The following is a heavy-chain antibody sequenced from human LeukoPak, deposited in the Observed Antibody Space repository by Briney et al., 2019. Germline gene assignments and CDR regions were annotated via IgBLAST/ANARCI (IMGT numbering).Heavy chain of an antibody. CDR1: GYTFTGYY. J-gene: IGHJ4*02. CDR2: INPNSGGT. D-gene: IGHD3-16*02. Sequence: GASVKVSCKASGYTFTGYYMHWVRQAPGQGLEWMGCINPNSGGTNYAQKFQGRVTMTRDTSISTAYMELSRLRSDDTAVYYCAREVDMITFGGVIADFDYWGQGTLVTVSS. V-gene: IGHV1-2*02. CDR3: AREVDMITFGGVIADFDY.